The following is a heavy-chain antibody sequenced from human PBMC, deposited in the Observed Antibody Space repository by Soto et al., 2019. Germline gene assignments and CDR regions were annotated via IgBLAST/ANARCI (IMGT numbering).Heavy chain of an antibody. CDR3: ARAEDGDYVGWFDP. CDR1: GGSISSSNW. V-gene: IGHV4-4*02. D-gene: IGHD4-17*01. Sequence: SETLSLTCAVSGGSISSSNWWSWVRQPPGKGLEWIGEIYHSGSTNYNPSLKSRVTISVDTSKNQFSLKLSSVTAADTAVYYCARAEDGDYVGWFDPWGQGTLVTVSS. CDR2: IYHSGST. J-gene: IGHJ5*02.